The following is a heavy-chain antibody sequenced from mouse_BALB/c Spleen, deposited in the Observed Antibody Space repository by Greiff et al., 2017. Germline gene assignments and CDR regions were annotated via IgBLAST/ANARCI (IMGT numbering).Heavy chain of an antibody. V-gene: IGHV1-18*01. D-gene: IGHD1-1*01. J-gene: IGHJ2*01. CDR2: INPYNGGT. CDR3: ARDTTVVVWGKNYFDD. CDR1: GYSFTGYT. Sequence: EVQLQQSGPELVKPGASMKISCKASGYSFTGYTMNWVKQSHGKNLEWIGLINPYNGGTSYNQKFKGKATLTVDKSSSTAYMELLSLTSEDSAVYYCARDTTVVVWGKNYFDDWGQGTTLTVSS.